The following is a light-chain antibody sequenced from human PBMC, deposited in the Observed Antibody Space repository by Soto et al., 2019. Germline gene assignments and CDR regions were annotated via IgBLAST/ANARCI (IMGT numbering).Light chain of an antibody. Sequence: EIVMKQSPATLSVSPCGRATLSSRASQSISDTLAWYQQKPGQAPRLLIYSASRGATGFPARFSGSGSGTDFTLTISSLQSEDFAVYYCQQYNNWPWTFGQGTKVDIK. CDR3: QQYNNWPWT. V-gene: IGKV3-15*01. CDR1: QSISDT. CDR2: SAS. J-gene: IGKJ1*01.